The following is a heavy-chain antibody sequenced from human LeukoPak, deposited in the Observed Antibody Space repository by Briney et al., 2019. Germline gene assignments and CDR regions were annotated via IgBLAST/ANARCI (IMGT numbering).Heavy chain of an antibody. CDR3: ARSHQRVGIEDY. V-gene: IGHV3-48*04. J-gene: IGHJ4*02. CDR1: GFTFSSYS. D-gene: IGHD1-26*01. Sequence: GGSLRLSCAASGFTFSSYSMNWVRQAPGKGLEWASYISSSSSTIYYADSVKGRFTISRDNAKNSLYLQINSLRADDTAVYYCARSHQRVGIEDYWGQGTLVTVSS. CDR2: ISSSSSTI.